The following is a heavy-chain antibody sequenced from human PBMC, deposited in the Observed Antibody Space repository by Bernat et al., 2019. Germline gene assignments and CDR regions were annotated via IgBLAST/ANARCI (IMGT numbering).Heavy chain of an antibody. J-gene: IGHJ2*01. CDR3: AKDRSTVSSSYWYFDL. CDR2: ISSDGINI. V-gene: IGHV3-30*18. D-gene: IGHD6-13*01. Sequence: QVLLVESGGGVVQPGTSLRLSCAASGFTFSNSGMHWVRQAPGKGLEWVALISSDGINIYYADSVKGRFTISRDNFKNTLYLQMNSLSAEDTAVYNCAKDRSTVSSSYWYFDLWGRGTLVTVSS. CDR1: GFTFSNSG.